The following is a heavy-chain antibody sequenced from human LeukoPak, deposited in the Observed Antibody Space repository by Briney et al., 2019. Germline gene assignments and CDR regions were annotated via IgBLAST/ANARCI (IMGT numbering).Heavy chain of an antibody. CDR1: GFTFDDYG. J-gene: IGHJ4*02. D-gene: IGHD6-19*01. CDR3: ARDIKGGSGANGGY. CDR2: INWNSGST. Sequence: GGSLRLSCAASGFTFDDYGMSWVRQAPGKGLVWVSGINWNSGSTHYADSVKGRFTISRDNAKNSLFLQMNSLRAEDTALYYCARDIKGGSGANGGYWGQGTLVTVSS. V-gene: IGHV3-20*04.